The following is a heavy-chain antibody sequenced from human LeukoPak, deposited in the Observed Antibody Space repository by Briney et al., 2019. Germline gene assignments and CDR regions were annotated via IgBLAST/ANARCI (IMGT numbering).Heavy chain of an antibody. J-gene: IGHJ6*03. CDR2: IKANSGDT. D-gene: IGHD6-13*01. CDR1: GFTLIDY. Sequence: GASVKVSCKASGFTLIDYIHWVRQDPRQGLQWMGWIKANSGDTEYAQEFQGRVTMTRDTSISTVYMELSSLRSDDTAVYYCARADSVPAGDYHYWYMDVWGKGTTVTVSS. CDR3: ARADSVPAGDYHYWYMDV. V-gene: IGHV1-2*02.